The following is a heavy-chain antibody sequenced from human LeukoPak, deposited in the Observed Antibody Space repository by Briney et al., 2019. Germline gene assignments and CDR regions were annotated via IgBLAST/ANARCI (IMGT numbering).Heavy chain of an antibody. J-gene: IGHJ3*02. V-gene: IGHV4-4*07. CDR2: VYSSWIT. CDR1: GGSISDYN. Sequence: PSETLSLTCTVSGGSISDYNWNWIRQPAGKGLEWLGRVYSSWITNYNPSLKSRATISVDKSNSQFSLKLTSVTAADTALYYYATSHLVAWLDAFAIWSQGTMVTVSS. D-gene: IGHD5-12*01. CDR3: ATSHLVAWLDAFAI.